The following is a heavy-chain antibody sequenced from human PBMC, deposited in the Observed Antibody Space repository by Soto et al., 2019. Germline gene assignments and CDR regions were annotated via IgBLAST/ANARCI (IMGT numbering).Heavy chain of an antibody. J-gene: IGHJ5*02. CDR2: IYYSGST. CDR3: ARHAPLNYDFWSGYPPRRWFDP. CDR1: GGSISSYY. V-gene: IGHV4-59*08. Sequence: SETLSLTCTVSGGSISSYYWSWIRQPPGKRLEWIGYIYYSGSTNYNPSLKSRVTISVDTSKNQFSLKLSSVTAADTAVYYCARHAPLNYDFWSGYPPRRWFDPWGQGTLVTDSS. D-gene: IGHD3-3*01.